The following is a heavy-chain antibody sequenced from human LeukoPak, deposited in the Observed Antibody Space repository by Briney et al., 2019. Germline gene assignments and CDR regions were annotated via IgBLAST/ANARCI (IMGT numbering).Heavy chain of an antibody. J-gene: IGHJ3*02. CDR3: ASGTGTTRNAFDI. Sequence: PSETLSLTCTDSDGSINIYYWSWIRQSPGKGLEWIGYVHYSGSTNYNPSLKSRVTISVDTSKKQVSLKLNSVTAVDTAVYYCASGTGTTRNAFDIWGQGTMVTVSS. CDR1: DGSINIYY. D-gene: IGHD1-7*01. V-gene: IGHV4-59*01. CDR2: VHYSGST.